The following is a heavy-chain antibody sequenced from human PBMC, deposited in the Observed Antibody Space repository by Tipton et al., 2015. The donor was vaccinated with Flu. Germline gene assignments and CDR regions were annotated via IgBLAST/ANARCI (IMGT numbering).Heavy chain of an antibody. CDR1: GFSFSSYA. CDR3: ARDQGFGGGISYDYYALGV. D-gene: IGHD3-10*01. V-gene: IGHV3-23*01. CDR2: LSGAGGIST. Sequence: SLRLSCAASGFSFSSYAMSWVRQAPGKGLEWVSGLSGAGGISTYYTDSGKGRFTISRDNSKNTVYLEMNSLRAEDTAVYYCARDQGFGGGISYDYYALGVWGQGTTVTVSS. J-gene: IGHJ6*02.